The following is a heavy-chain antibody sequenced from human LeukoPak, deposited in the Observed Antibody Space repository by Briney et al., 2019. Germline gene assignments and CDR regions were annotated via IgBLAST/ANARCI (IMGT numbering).Heavy chain of an antibody. Sequence: ASVKVSCKASGYTFTSYGISWVRQAPGQGLEWMGWISAYNGNTNYAQKLQGRVTMTTDTSTSTAYMELRSLRSDDTAVYYCARSLQAPPGILWFGEPDFDYWGQGTLVTVSS. J-gene: IGHJ4*02. CDR2: ISAYNGNT. CDR1: GYTFTSYG. D-gene: IGHD3-10*01. CDR3: ARSLQAPPGILWFGEPDFDY. V-gene: IGHV1-18*01.